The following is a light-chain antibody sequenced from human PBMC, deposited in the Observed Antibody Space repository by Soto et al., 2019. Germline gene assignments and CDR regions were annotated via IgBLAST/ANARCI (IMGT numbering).Light chain of an antibody. CDR3: QQYNNWPRGT. V-gene: IGKV3-15*01. CDR1: QSVSSN. CDR2: GAS. Sequence: EIVMTQSPATLSVSPGERATLSCRASQSVSSNLAWYQQKPGQAPRLLIYGASTRATGIPARFSGSGSGTEFTLTISSLQSEDFAVYYCQQYNNWPRGTLGQGTKVVIK. J-gene: IGKJ1*01.